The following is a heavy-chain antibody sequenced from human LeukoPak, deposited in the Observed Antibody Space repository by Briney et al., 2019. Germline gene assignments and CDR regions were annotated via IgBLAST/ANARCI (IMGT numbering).Heavy chain of an antibody. Sequence: GGSLRLSCAASGFTFSDYYMSWIRQAPGKGLEKVSYISSSGSTIYYADSVKGRFTISRDNAKNSLYLQMNSLRAEDTAVYYCASGPQKDWYYGMDVWGQGTTVTVSS. D-gene: IGHD3-9*01. CDR3: ASGPQKDWYYGMDV. V-gene: IGHV3-11*01. CDR1: GFTFSDYY. J-gene: IGHJ6*02. CDR2: ISSSGSTI.